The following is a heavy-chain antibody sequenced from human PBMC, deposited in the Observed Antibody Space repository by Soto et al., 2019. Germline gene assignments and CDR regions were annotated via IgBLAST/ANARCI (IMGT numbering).Heavy chain of an antibody. Sequence: QVTLVQSGAEVKKPGSSVKVSCKTSGGTFSSHALTWLRQAPGQGLEWMGGIIPMFGTTYTSQKFQGRVAISADETTSTLELSSLRSEDTAVYFCARCDVCYPGGDDAFDLWGQGTTVIVSS. V-gene: IGHV1-69*01. D-gene: IGHD2-21*02. CDR2: IIPMFGTT. CDR3: ARCDVCYPGGDDAFDL. J-gene: IGHJ3*01. CDR1: GGTFSSHA.